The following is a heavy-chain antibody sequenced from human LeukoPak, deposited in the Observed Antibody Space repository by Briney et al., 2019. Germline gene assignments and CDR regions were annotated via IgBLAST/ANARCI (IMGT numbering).Heavy chain of an antibody. J-gene: IGHJ4*02. D-gene: IGHD6-19*01. V-gene: IGHV3-30-3*01. Sequence: GGSLRLSCAASGFTFSSHAMHWVRQAPGKGLEWVAVISYDGSNKYYADSVKGRFTISRDNSKNTLYLQMNSLRAEDTAVYYCAKGRIAVAGNFDYWGQGTLVTVSS. CDR3: AKGRIAVAGNFDY. CDR2: ISYDGSNK. CDR1: GFTFSSHA.